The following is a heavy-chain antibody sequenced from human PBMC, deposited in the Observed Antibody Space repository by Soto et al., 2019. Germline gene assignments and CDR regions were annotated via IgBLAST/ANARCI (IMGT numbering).Heavy chain of an antibody. Sequence: GGSLSLSCAASGFTFSSYAMSRVRQAPGKGLEWVSAISGSGGSTYYADSVKGRFTISRDNSKNTLYLQMNSLRAEDTAVYYCAKDGDTAIVHDAFDIWGQGTMVTVSS. D-gene: IGHD5-18*01. V-gene: IGHV3-23*01. CDR2: ISGSGGST. CDR1: GFTFSSYA. J-gene: IGHJ3*02. CDR3: AKDGDTAIVHDAFDI.